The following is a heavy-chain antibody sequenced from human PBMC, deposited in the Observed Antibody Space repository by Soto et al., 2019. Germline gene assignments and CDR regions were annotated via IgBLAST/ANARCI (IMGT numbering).Heavy chain of an antibody. CDR1: GFTFSSYA. D-gene: IGHD6-19*01. Sequence: EVQLLESGGGLVQPGGSLRLSCAASGFTFSSYAMSWVRQAPGKGLEWVSAISGSGGSTYYADSLKGRFTISRDNSKNTLYLQMNSLGAEDTAVYYCATGIAVAGSSDYWGQGTLVTGSS. CDR2: ISGSGGST. V-gene: IGHV3-23*01. CDR3: ATGIAVAGSSDY. J-gene: IGHJ4*02.